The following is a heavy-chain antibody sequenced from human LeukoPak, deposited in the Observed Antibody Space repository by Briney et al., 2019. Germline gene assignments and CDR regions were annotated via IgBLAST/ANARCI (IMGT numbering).Heavy chain of an antibody. CDR3: ARDGRWINYYDGSSPV. D-gene: IGHD3-22*01. J-gene: IGHJ4*02. V-gene: IGHV3-21*01. Sequence: GGSLRLSCAASGFTFSSYSMNWVRQAPGKGLEWVSSISSSSSYIYYADSVKGRFTISRDNAKKSLYLQMNSLRVEDTGVYYCARDGRWINYYDGSSPVWGQGALVTVSS. CDR1: GFTFSSYS. CDR2: ISSSSSYI.